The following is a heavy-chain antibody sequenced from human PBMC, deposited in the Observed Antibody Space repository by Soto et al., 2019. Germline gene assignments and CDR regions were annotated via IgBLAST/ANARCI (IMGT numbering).Heavy chain of an antibody. D-gene: IGHD6-19*01. V-gene: IGHV3-21*01. CDR2: ISSSSSYI. Sequence: GGSLRLSCAASGFTFSSYSMNWVRQAPGKGLEWVSSISSSSSYIYYADSVKGRFTISRDNAKNSLYLQMNSLRAEDTAVYYCARDLGIAVAGTHLGFQHWGQGTLVTVSS. J-gene: IGHJ1*01. CDR3: ARDLGIAVAGTHLGFQH. CDR1: GFTFSSYS.